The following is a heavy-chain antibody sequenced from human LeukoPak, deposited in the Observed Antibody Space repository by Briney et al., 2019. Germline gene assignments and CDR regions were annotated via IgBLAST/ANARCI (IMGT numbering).Heavy chain of an antibody. CDR1: GFTFSSYT. CDR3: GRRSTISGHLDF. J-gene: IGHJ4*02. D-gene: IGHD1-26*01. V-gene: IGHV3-64*02. CDR2: ISAYGGTT. Sequence: GGSLRLSCAASGFTFSSYTMSWVRQAPGKGLEYVSAISAYGGTTRYVDSVKGRFTISRDNSKNTLYLQMGSLRAEDMAVYYCGRRSTISGHLDFWGQGALVTVSS.